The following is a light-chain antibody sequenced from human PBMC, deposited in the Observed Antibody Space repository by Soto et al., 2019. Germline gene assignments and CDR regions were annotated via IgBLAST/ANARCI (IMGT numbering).Light chain of an antibody. J-gene: IGLJ2*01. Sequence: QSALTQPASVSGSPGQSITISCTCTGSAVIDYSYVSWYQQYPGKAPKLMIFEVSNRPSGISNRFSGSKSGNTASLTISGLQAEDEADYYCRSYTSTSTLVFGGGTQLTVL. V-gene: IGLV2-14*01. CDR2: EVS. CDR3: RSYTSTSTLV. CDR1: GSAVIDYSY.